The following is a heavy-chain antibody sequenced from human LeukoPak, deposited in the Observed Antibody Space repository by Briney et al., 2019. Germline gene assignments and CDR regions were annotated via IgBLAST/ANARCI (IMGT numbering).Heavy chain of an antibody. D-gene: IGHD6-19*01. CDR1: GYTFTGYY. CDR3: GRDWYSSGSGAFDI. Sequence: VASVKVSCKASGYTFTGYYLHWVRQAPGQGLEWMGWINPNNGGTKYAQKFQGRVTMTRDTSITTAYMEVSRLRSDDTAMYYCGRDWYSSGSGAFDIWGQGTMVTVSS. V-gene: IGHV1-2*02. J-gene: IGHJ3*02. CDR2: INPNNGGT.